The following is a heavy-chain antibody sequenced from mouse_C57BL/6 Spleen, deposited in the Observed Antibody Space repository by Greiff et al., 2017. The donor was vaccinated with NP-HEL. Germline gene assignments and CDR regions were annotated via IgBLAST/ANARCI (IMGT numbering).Heavy chain of an antibody. CDR2: ISSGSSTI. V-gene: IGHV5-17*01. D-gene: IGHD2-1*01. Sequence: EVKLVESGGGLVKPGGSLKLSCAASGFTFSDYGMHWVRQAPETGLEWVAYISSGSSTIYYADTVKGRFTISRDNAKNTLFLQMTSLRSEDTAMYYCARPWGNYVWWYFDVWGTGTTVTVSS. J-gene: IGHJ1*03. CDR1: GFTFSDYG. CDR3: ARPWGNYVWWYFDV.